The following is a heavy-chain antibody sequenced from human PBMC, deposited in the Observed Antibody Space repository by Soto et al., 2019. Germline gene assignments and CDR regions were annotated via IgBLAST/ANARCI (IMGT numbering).Heavy chain of an antibody. V-gene: IGHV1-46*01. D-gene: IGHD3-10*01. CDR3: ARPLWFGEKLDYYYGMDV. Sequence: QVQLVQSGAEVKKPGASVKVSCKASGYTVTSYYMHWVRQAPGQGLEWMGIINPSGGSTSYAQKFQGRVTMTRDTSTSTVYMELSSLRSEDTAVYYCARPLWFGEKLDYYYGMDVWGQGTTVTVSS. J-gene: IGHJ6*02. CDR1: GYTVTSYY. CDR2: INPSGGST.